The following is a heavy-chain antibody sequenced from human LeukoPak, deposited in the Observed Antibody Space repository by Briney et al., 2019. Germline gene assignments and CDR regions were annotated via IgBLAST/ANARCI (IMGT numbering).Heavy chain of an antibody. D-gene: IGHD3-16*01. CDR2: VSGNTGST. Sequence: GGSLRLSCAASGFSFSTYAMTWVRQAPGKGLEWVSAVSGNTGSTYYADSMKGRFTISRDNSRSTLYLQMNSLRVEDTAVYYCANWVTGVFDYWGQGTLVTVSS. V-gene: IGHV3-23*01. CDR3: ANWVTGVFDY. CDR1: GFSFSTYA. J-gene: IGHJ4*02.